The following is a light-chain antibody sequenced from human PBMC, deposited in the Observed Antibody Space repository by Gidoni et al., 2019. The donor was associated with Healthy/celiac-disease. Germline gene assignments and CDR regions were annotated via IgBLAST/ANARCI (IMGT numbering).Light chain of an antibody. Sequence: DIVMTQSPDSLAVSLGERATINCKSSQSVLYSSNNKNYLAWYQQKPGQPPKLRIYWASTRESGVPDRFSGSGSGTDFTLSISILQAEDVAVYYCQQYYSTLALTFGGGTKVEIK. CDR1: QSVLYSSNNKNY. CDR3: QQYYSTLALT. J-gene: IGKJ4*01. CDR2: WAS. V-gene: IGKV4-1*01.